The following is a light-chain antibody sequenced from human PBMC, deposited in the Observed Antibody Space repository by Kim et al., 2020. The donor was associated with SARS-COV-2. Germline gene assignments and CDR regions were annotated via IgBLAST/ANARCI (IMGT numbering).Light chain of an antibody. V-gene: IGLV1-44*01. CDR3: ASWDESINGYV. CDR2: SNN. CDR1: NPNIRVYS. J-gene: IGLJ1*01. Sequence: GQTVTIACSGSNPNIRVYSTNWYQQVPATAPKLLVDSNNQRPSGVPDRFSGSKSGTSASLAISGLQSEDEAIYYCASWDESINGYVFGPGTKVTVL.